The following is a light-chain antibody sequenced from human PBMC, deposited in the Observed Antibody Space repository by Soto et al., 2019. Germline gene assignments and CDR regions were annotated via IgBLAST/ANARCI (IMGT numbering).Light chain of an antibody. V-gene: IGKV4-1*01. CDR1: QTVLLSSNNKNY. CDR3: QQYYSTPPT. CDR2: WAS. J-gene: IGKJ2*01. Sequence: DIVMTQSPDSLALSLGERATINCKSSQTVLLSSNNKNYLAWYQQKPGQPPKLLIYWASTRESGVPDRFSGSGSGTDFTLTISSLQAEDVAVCYCQQYYSTPPTFGQGTTLEIK.